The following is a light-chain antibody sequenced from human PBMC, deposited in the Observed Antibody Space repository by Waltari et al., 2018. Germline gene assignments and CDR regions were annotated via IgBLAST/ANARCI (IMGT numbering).Light chain of an antibody. CDR1: QSVSSN. CDR3: QQYNDWPRGT. J-gene: IGKJ1*01. V-gene: IGKV3-15*01. CDR2: DAS. Sequence: EIVMPQSPATLSVSPGERATLSCRASQSVSSNLAWYQQKPGQAPRLLIYDASTRATGIPARFSGSGSGTEFTLTISSLQSEDFAVYSCQQYNDWPRGTFGQGTKVEIK.